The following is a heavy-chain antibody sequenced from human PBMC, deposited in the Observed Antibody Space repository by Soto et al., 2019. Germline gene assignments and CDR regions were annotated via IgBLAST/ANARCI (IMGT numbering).Heavy chain of an antibody. CDR3: ARIIKYYYDSSGYHYYFDY. D-gene: IGHD3-22*01. Sequence: QVTLKESGPVLVKPTETLTLTCTVSGFSLSNARMGVSWIRQPPGKALEWLAHIFSNDEKSYSTSLKSRLTISKDTSKSQVVLTMTNMDPVDTATYYCARIIKYYYDSSGYHYYFDYWGQGTLVTVSS. V-gene: IGHV2-26*01. CDR1: GFSLSNARMG. CDR2: IFSNDEK. J-gene: IGHJ4*02.